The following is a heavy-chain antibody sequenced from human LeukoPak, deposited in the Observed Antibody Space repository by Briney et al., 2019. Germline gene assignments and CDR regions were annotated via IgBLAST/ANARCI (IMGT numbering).Heavy chain of an antibody. CDR3: ASRGYCSSTSCADY. CDR2: IYYSGST. Sequence: PSETLSLTCTVSGGSISSSSYYWGWIRQPPGKGLEWIGSIYYSGSTYYNPPLKSRVTISVDTSKNQFSLKLSSVTAADTAVYYCASRGYCSSTSCADYWGQGTLVTVSS. V-gene: IGHV4-39*01. J-gene: IGHJ4*02. D-gene: IGHD2-2*01. CDR1: GGSISSSSYY.